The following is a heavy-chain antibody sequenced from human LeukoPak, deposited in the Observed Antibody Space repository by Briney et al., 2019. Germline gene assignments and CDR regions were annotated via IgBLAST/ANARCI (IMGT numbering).Heavy chain of an antibody. Sequence: GGSLRLSCAASGFTFSSYSMNWVRQAPGKGLEWVSSISSSSSYIYYADSVKGRFTISRDNSKNTLYLQMDSLRAEDTALYFCARGAFYDYWGQGTLVTVSS. V-gene: IGHV3-21*04. CDR1: GFTFSSYS. CDR2: ISSSSSYI. D-gene: IGHD2/OR15-2a*01. CDR3: ARGAFYDY. J-gene: IGHJ4*02.